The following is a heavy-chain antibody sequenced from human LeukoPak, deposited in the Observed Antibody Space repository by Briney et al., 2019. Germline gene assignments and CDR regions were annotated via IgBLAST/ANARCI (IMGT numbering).Heavy chain of an antibody. CDR3: ALDYGDYYFDY. CDR1: GGSFSGYH. J-gene: IGHJ4*02. V-gene: IGHV4-34*01. CDR2: INHSGST. Sequence: SETLSLTCAVYGGSFSGYHWGWVRQPPGKGLEWIGEINHSGSTNYNPSLKSRVTISVDTSKNQFSLKLSSVTAADTAVYYCALDYGDYYFDYWGQGTLVTVSS. D-gene: IGHD4-17*01.